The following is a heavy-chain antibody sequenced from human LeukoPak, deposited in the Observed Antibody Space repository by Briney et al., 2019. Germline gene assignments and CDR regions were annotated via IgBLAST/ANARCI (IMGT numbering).Heavy chain of an antibody. Sequence: SGTLSLTCAVSGGSISSSNWWSWVRQPPGKGLEWIGYIYYSGSTNYNPSLKSRVTISVDTSKNQFSLKLSSVTAADTAVYYCAGSRFLEWLFDYWGQGTLVTVSS. D-gene: IGHD3-3*01. CDR1: GGSISSSNW. J-gene: IGHJ4*02. CDR2: IYYSGST. CDR3: AGSRFLEWLFDY. V-gene: IGHV4-4*02.